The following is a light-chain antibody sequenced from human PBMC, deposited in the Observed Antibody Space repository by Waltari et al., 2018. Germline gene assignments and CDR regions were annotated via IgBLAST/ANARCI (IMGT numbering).Light chain of an antibody. CDR1: TNDVGKYYL. V-gene: IGLV2-23*01. CDR3: CSFASSRTWV. Sequence: QSALTQPASVSGSPGQSITIPCSGTTNDVGKYYLVSWYQQVPGRVPKLILYENNRRPSDIPHHFVGSKAGNTASLTISGLQPEDEADYYCCSFASSRTWVFGGRTRLTV. CDR2: ENN. J-gene: IGLJ3*02.